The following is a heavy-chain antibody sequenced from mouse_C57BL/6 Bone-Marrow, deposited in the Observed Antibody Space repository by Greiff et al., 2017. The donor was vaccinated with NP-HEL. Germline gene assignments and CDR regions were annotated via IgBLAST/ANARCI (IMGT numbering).Heavy chain of an antibody. V-gene: IGHV1-64*01. CDR1: GYTFTSYW. Sequence: VKLQQPGAELVKPGASVKLSCKASGYTFTSYWMHWVKQRPGQGLEWIGMIHPNSGSTNYNEKFESKATLTVDKSSSTAYMQLSSLTSEDSAVYYCARQRKLRSSFAYWGQGTLVTVSA. J-gene: IGHJ3*01. CDR2: IHPNSGST. CDR3: ARQRKLRSSFAY. D-gene: IGHD1-1*01.